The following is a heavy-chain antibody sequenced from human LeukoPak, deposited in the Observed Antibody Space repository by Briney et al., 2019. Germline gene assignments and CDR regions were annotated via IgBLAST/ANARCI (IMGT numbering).Heavy chain of an antibody. D-gene: IGHD3-22*01. CDR1: GFTFNNYG. V-gene: IGHV3-23*01. CDR2: ISGSGGST. Sequence: GGSLRLSCAASGFTFNNYGMSWVRQAPGKGLEWVSTISGSGGSTYYADSVKGRFTISRDNSKNTLYLQMNSLRAEDTAVYYCAKDLNYYDSSGFIADSDAFDIWGQGTMVTVSS. J-gene: IGHJ3*02. CDR3: AKDLNYYDSSGFIADSDAFDI.